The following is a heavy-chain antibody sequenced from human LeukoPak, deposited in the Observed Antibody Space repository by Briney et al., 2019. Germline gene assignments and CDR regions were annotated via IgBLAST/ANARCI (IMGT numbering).Heavy chain of an antibody. CDR3: ARDDGGQGDY. CDR1: GFTFSDHY. Sequence: GGSLRLSCAASGFTFSDHYMDWVREAPGKGLEWVGRSKNKANSYITQYAAFVQGRFTISRDDSKNSLYLQINSLKTEDTAVYYCARDDGGQGDYWGQGTLVTVSS. J-gene: IGHJ4*02. D-gene: IGHD2-15*01. V-gene: IGHV3-72*01. CDR2: SKNKANSYIT.